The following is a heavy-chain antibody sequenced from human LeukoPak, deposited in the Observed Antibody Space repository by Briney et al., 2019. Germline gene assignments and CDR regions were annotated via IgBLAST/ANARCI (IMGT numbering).Heavy chain of an antibody. J-gene: IGHJ4*02. Sequence: PSETLSLTCAVYGGSLSGYYWSWIRQPPGKGLEWIGEINHSGSTNYNPSLKSRVTISVDTSKNQFSLKLSSVTAADTAMYYCARVHGYPYYFDYWGQGILVTVSS. V-gene: IGHV4-34*01. CDR3: ARVHGYPYYFDY. CDR2: INHSGST. D-gene: IGHD5-18*01. CDR1: GGSLSGYY.